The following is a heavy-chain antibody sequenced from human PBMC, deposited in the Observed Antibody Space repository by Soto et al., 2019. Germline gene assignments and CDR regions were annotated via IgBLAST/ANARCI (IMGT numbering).Heavy chain of an antibody. CDR2: IYYSGST. V-gene: IGHV4-61*01. CDR1: GGSVSSGSYY. CDR3: ARATIFGVVIEY. Sequence: KPSETLSLTCTVSGGSVSSGSYYWSWIRQPPGKGLEWIGYIYYSGSTNYNPSLKSRVTISVDTSKNQFSLKLSSVTAADTAVYYCARATIFGVVIEYWGQGTLVTVSS. J-gene: IGHJ4*02. D-gene: IGHD3-3*01.